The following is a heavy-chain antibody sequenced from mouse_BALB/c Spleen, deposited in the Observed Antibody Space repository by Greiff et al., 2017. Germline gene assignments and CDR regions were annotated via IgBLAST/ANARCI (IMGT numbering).Heavy chain of an antibody. CDR2: ISSGGGST. V-gene: IGHV5-12-1*01. CDR1: GFAFSSYD. J-gene: IGHJ4*01. D-gene: IGHD2-4*01. CDR3: ARHPTMITTDAMDY. Sequence: EVKLMESGGGLVKPGGSLKLSCAASGFAFSSYDMSWVRQTPEKRLEWVAYISSGGGSTYYPDTVKGRFTISRDNAKNTLYLQMSSLKSEDTAMYYCARHPTMITTDAMDYWGQGTSVTVSS.